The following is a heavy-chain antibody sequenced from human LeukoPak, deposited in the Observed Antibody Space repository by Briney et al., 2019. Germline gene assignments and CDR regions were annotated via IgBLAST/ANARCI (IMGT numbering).Heavy chain of an antibody. J-gene: IGHJ3*02. Sequence: WASVKASCKASGYTFTSYAMHWVRQAPGQRLEWIGWINAGNGNSKYSQKFQGRVTITRDTSASTAYMDLISLRSEDTAVYYCARRLLSMSGGAFDIWGQGALVTVSS. V-gene: IGHV1-3*01. D-gene: IGHD2-21*02. CDR1: GYTFTSYA. CDR3: ARRLLSMSGGAFDI. CDR2: INAGNGNS.